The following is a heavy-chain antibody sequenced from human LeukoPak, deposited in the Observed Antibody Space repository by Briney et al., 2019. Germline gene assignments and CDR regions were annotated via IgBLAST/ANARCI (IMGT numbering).Heavy chain of an antibody. CDR2: ISGSGGGT. D-gene: IGHD4-17*01. Sequence: GGSLRLSCAVSGITLSNYGMSWVRQAPGKGLEWVAGISGSGGGTNYADSVKGRFTISRDNSKNTLYLQMNSLRAEDTAVYYCAKDMTTVTMHAFDIWGQGTMVTVSS. CDR1: GITLSNYG. V-gene: IGHV3-23*01. CDR3: AKDMTTVTMHAFDI. J-gene: IGHJ3*02.